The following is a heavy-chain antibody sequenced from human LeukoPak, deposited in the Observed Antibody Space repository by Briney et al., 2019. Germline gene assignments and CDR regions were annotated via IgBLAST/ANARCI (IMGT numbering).Heavy chain of an antibody. V-gene: IGHV3-23*01. CDR1: GFTFSIYA. Sequence: PGGSLRLSCAASGFTFSIYAMSWVRQAPGKGLDWVSAISGSGNSTYYADSVKGRFTVSRDNSKNTLYLQMNSLRAEDTAIYYCAKRGHGSGSYDYWGQGTLVTVSS. J-gene: IGHJ4*02. CDR2: ISGSGNST. D-gene: IGHD3-10*01. CDR3: AKRGHGSGSYDY.